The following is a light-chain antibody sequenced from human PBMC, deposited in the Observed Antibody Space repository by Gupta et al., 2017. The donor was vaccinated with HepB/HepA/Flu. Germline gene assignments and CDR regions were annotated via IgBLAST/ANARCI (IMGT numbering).Light chain of an antibody. J-gene: IGLJ2*01. CDR3: AAWDDSLNGVV. V-gene: IGLV1-44*01. CDR1: SSNIRSNT. CDR2: SNN. Sequence: SALPQPPSAAGAPGRRVTTSCSGSSSNIRSNTVNWYQQLPGTAPKLLIYSNNQRPSGVPDRFSGSKSGTSASLAISGLQSEDEADYYCAAWDDSLNGVVFGGGTKLTVL.